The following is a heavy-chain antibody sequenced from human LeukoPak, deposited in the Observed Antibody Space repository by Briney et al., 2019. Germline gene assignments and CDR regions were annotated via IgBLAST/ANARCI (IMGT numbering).Heavy chain of an antibody. J-gene: IGHJ6*02. Sequence: GGSLRLSCAASRFSFSDSYMSWIRQAPGKGLEWVSYISSSGDYTAYADSVQGRFTISRDNAKNSLYLQMNILRDEDTAVYYCAIGPYGMDVWGQGTTVTVSS. CDR2: ISSSGDYT. CDR1: RFSFSDSY. CDR3: AIGPYGMDV. V-gene: IGHV3-11*06.